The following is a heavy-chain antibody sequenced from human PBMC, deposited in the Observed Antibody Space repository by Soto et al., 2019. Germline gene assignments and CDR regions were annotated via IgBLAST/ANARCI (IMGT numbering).Heavy chain of an antibody. V-gene: IGHV1-8*02. CDR2: MNPNSGNT. CDR3: TRAYGAETFDF. CDR1: GYTFNNYD. Sequence: GASVKVSCKASGYTFNNYDIHWVRQAPGHGLEWMEWMNPNSGNTGYAQNFRGRVTMTQNTAIGTAYMELSSLRSDDTATYYCTRAYGAETFDFWGQGTRVTVSS. J-gene: IGHJ5*01. D-gene: IGHD3-10*01.